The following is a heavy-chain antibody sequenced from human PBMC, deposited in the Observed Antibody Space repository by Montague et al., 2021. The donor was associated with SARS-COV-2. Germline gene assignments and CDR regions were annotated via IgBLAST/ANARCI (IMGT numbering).Heavy chain of an antibody. CDR1: GDSITNHY. CDR2: MHFTGKT. V-gene: IGHV4-4*07. Sequence: SETLSLTCSVSGDSITNHYWSWIRQPAGKELEWIGRMHFTGKTNFSPFFSSRLTMSADTSKNQFSLKLTSATAADTAIYFCARDRFDFGAGRQGTIDFWGQGTLVTVSS. J-gene: IGHJ4*02. CDR3: ARDRFDFGAGRQGTIDF. D-gene: IGHD3-10*01.